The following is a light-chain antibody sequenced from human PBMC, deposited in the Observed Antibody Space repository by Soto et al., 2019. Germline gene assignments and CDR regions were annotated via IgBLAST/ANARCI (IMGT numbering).Light chain of an antibody. CDR3: QSYDSNLSGSV. V-gene: IGLV2-23*01. CDR1: SSDVGGYNL. J-gene: IGLJ1*01. Sequence: QSVLTQPASVSGSPGQPITISCTGTSSDVGGYNLVSWYQQHPGKAPKLIIYHGSKRPSGVSVRFSGSKSGNTASLAISGLQAEDEADYYCQSYDSNLSGSVFGTGTKVTVL. CDR2: HGS.